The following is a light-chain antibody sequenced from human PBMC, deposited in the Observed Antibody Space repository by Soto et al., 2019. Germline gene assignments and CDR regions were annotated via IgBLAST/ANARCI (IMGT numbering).Light chain of an antibody. V-gene: IGKV3-20*01. CDR1: QSVSSSY. CDR2: GAS. J-gene: IGKJ1*01. Sequence: EIVLTQSPGTLSLSPGERATLSCRASQSVSSSYLAWYQQKPGQAPRPLIYGASSRAIGIPDRFSGSGSGTDFTLTISRLEPEDFAVYYGQQYGSSPWTFGKGTKVEIK. CDR3: QQYGSSPWT.